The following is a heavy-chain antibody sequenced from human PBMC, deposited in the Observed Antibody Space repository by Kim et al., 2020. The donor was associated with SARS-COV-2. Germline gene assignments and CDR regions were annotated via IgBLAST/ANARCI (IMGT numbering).Heavy chain of an antibody. Sequence: SETLSLTCTVSGGSISSSSYYWGWIRQPPGKGLEWIGSIYYSGSTYYNPSLKSRVTISVDTSKNQFSLKLSSVTAADTAVYYCASPSLRYFDWLLVLDDAFDIWGQGTMVTVSS. CDR3: ASPSLRYFDWLLVLDDAFDI. J-gene: IGHJ3*02. V-gene: IGHV4-39*01. CDR2: IYYSGST. D-gene: IGHD3-9*01. CDR1: GGSISSSSYY.